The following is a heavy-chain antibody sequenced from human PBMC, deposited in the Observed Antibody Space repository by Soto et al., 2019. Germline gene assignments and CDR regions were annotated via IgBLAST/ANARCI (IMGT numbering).Heavy chain of an antibody. J-gene: IGHJ4*02. CDR2: IIPIFGTA. V-gene: IGHV1-69*01. CDR3: AAHNAVVGATPLNY. CDR1: GGTFSSYA. D-gene: IGHD1-26*01. Sequence: QVQLVQSGAEVKKPGSSVKVSCKASGGTFSSYAISWVRQAPGQGLEWMGGIIPIFGTANYAQKFQGRVTITAEQCPSTAYMELSSLRSEDTAVYYCAAHNAVVGATPLNYWGQGTLVTVSS.